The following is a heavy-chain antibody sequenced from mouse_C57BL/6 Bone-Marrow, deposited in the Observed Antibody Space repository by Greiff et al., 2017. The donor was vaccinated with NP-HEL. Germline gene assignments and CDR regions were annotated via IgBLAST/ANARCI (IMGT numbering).Heavy chain of an antibody. J-gene: IGHJ4*01. CDR3: TRRDYDGYYYAMDY. CDR1: GFTFSSYA. D-gene: IGHD2-4*01. Sequence: EVKLMESGEGLVKPGGSLKLSCAASGFTFSSYAMSWVRQTPEKRLEWVAYISSGGDYTYYADTVKGRFTISRDNARNTLYLQMSSLKSEDTAMYDSTRRDYDGYYYAMDYWGQGTSVTVSS. V-gene: IGHV5S21*01. CDR2: ISSGGDYT.